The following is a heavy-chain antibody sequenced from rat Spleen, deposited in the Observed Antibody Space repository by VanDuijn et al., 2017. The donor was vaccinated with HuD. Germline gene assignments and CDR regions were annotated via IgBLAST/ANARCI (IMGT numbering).Heavy chain of an antibody. J-gene: IGHJ1*01. CDR3: AREKALTIAASWYFDF. CDR1: GFTFSNYG. D-gene: IGHD1-2*01. V-gene: IGHV5S13*01. CDR2: ISPGGDNT. Sequence: EVQLVESGGGLVQPGRSLKLSCAASGFTFSNYGLAWVRLAPTKGLEWVATISPGGDNTYYRDSVKGRFTNSRDNAKSTLYRQMDSLRSEDTATYYCAREKALTIAASWYFDFWGPGTMVTVSS.